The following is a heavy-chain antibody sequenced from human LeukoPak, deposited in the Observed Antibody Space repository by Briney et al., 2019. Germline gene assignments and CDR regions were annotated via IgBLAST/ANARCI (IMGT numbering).Heavy chain of an antibody. J-gene: IGHJ4*02. CDR2: INHSGST. CDR3: ARGNLVATLYFDY. D-gene: IGHD5-12*01. Sequence: SETPSLTCAVYGGSFSGYYWSWIRQPPGKGLEWIGEINHSGSTNYNPSLKSRVTISVDTSKNQFSLKLSSVTAADTAVYYCARGNLVATLYFDYWGQGALVTVSS. V-gene: IGHV4-34*01. CDR1: GGSFSGYY.